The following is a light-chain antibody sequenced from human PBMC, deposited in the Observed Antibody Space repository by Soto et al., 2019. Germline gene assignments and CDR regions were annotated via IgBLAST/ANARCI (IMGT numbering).Light chain of an antibody. V-gene: IGKV1-5*03. CDR1: QSISSW. J-gene: IGKJ1*01. Sequence: DIQMTQSPSTLSASVGDRVTITCRASQSISSWLAWYQQKPGKAPKLLIYKASSLESGVPSRFSGSGSGTESTLTSSSLQPDDFDTYYCQQHNSWWTFGQGTKGEIK. CDR2: KAS. CDR3: QQHNSWWT.